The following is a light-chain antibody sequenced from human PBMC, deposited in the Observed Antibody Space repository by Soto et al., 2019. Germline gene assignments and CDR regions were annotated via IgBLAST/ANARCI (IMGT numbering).Light chain of an antibody. J-gene: IGLJ2*01. CDR1: SSTIGNNF. CDR2: DDN. Sequence: QSVLTQPPSVSAAPGQRVTISCSGSSSTIGNNFVSWYQLLPGTAPKLLIYDDNKRPSGIPDRFSGSKSGTSATLDITGLQTGDEADYYCGSWDSRLSAGIIFGGGTQLTVL. CDR3: GSWDSRLSAGII. V-gene: IGLV1-51*01.